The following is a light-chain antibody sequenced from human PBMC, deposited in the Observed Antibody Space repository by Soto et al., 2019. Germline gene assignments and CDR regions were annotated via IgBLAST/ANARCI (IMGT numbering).Light chain of an antibody. CDR3: QQYYSYPWT. J-gene: IGKJ1*01. CDR2: AAS. Sequence: AIRMTQSPSSFSASTGDRVTITCRASQGISSYLAWYQQKPGKAPKLLIYAASTLQSGVPSKFSGSLSGTDFTPTLSCLQSDDFATYYCQQYYSYPWTFGQGTKVEIK. V-gene: IGKV1-8*01. CDR1: QGISSY.